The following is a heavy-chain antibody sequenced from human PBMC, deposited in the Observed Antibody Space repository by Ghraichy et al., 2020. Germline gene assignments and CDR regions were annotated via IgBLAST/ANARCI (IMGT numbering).Heavy chain of an antibody. CDR3: AKDIQSRPHDCTNGVCYTGRGYFDY. D-gene: IGHD2-8*01. J-gene: IGHJ4*02. CDR2: ISWDGGST. CDR1: GFTFDDYA. V-gene: IGHV3-43D*03. Sequence: GGSLRLSCAASGFTFDDYAMHWVRQAPGKGLEWVSLISWDGGSTYYADSVKGRFTISRDNSKNSLYLQMNSLRAEDTALYYCAKDIQSRPHDCTNGVCYTGRGYFDYWGQGTLVTVSS.